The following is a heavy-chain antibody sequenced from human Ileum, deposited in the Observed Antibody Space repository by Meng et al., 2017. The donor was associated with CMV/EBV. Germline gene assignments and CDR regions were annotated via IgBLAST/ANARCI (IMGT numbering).Heavy chain of an antibody. CDR3: AREIVVVPAAMLYYYGMDV. D-gene: IGHD2-2*01. J-gene: IGHJ6*02. V-gene: IGHV1-2*02. CDR1: GYSFIGYY. Sequence: ASVKVSCKTSGYSFIGYYIHWARQAPGQGLEWMGWINPNSGDTKFAQKFQGRVTMTRDTSIGTAYMELSRLRSDDTAVYYCAREIVVVPAAMLYYYGMDVWGQGTTVTVSS. CDR2: INPNSGDT.